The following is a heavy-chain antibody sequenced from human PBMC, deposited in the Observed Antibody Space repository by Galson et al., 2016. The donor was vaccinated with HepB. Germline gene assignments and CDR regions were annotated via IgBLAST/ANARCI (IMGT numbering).Heavy chain of an antibody. D-gene: IGHD2-15*01. CDR2: IKRKIDGETI. V-gene: IGHV3-15*01. J-gene: IGHJ5*02. CDR1: GFAFSDAW. Sequence: SLRLSCAASGFAFSDAWMSWIRQTPGRGLEWVGRIKRKIDGETIDYAAPVKGRFTNSRDDSKSTLYLQMNSLSTEDTAEYYCTREISGGGRSCSASWGQGTLVTVSS. CDR3: TREISGGGRSCSAS.